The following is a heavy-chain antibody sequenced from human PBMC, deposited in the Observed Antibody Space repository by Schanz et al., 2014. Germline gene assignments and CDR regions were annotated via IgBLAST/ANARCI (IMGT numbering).Heavy chain of an antibody. V-gene: IGHV3-30*18. CDR1: GFSFSDYG. Sequence: QVQLVESGGGVVQPGRSLRLSCAGSGFSFSDYGMHWVRQAPGRGLEWVAVISYHGSERYYADSVKGRFTISRDNSKNTLYLQMSSLRAEDTAVYYCAKDPPAYTTNWYTYSFVYWGQGTLVTVSS. D-gene: IGHD3-16*01. CDR3: AKDPPAYTTNWYTYSFVY. J-gene: IGHJ4*02. CDR2: ISYHGSER.